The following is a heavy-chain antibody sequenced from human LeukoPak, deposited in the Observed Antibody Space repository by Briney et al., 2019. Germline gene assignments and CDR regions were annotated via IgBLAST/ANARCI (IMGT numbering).Heavy chain of an antibody. Sequence: GRSLRLSCAASGFTFSSYAMHWVRQAPGKGLEWVAVISYDRSNKYYADSVKGRFTISRDNSKNTLYLQMNSLRAEDTAVYYCARAYHYYDSSGYGYNYYYGMDVWGQGTTVTVSS. J-gene: IGHJ6*02. V-gene: IGHV3-30-3*01. D-gene: IGHD3-22*01. CDR3: ARAYHYYDSSGYGYNYYYGMDV. CDR2: ISYDRSNK. CDR1: GFTFSSYA.